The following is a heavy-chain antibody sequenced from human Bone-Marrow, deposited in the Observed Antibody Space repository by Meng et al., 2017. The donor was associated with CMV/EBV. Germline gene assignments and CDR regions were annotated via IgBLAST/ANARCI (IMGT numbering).Heavy chain of an antibody. Sequence: ASVKVSCKTSGYTFTSYGISWVRQAPGQGLEWMGWISAYNGNTNYAQKLQGRVTMTTDTSTSTAYMELRSLRSDDTAVYYCARELVGATRAYFDYWGQGTLVTGSS. CDR2: ISAYNGNT. J-gene: IGHJ4*02. D-gene: IGHD1-26*01. CDR3: ARELVGATRAYFDY. CDR1: GYTFTSYG. V-gene: IGHV1-18*01.